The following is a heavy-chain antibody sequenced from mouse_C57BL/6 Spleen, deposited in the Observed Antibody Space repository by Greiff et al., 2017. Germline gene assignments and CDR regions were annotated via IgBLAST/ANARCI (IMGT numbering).Heavy chain of an antibody. Sequence: VKLQESDAELVKPGASVKISCKVSGYTFTDHTIHWMKQRPEQGLEWIGYIYPRDGSTKYNEKFKGKATLTADKSSSTAYMQLNSLTSEDSAVYFCARSRYYYGSSPGYFDYWGQGTTLTVSS. CDR2: IYPRDGST. CDR3: ARSRYYYGSSPGYFDY. V-gene: IGHV1-78*01. D-gene: IGHD1-1*01. CDR1: GYTFTDHT. J-gene: IGHJ2*01.